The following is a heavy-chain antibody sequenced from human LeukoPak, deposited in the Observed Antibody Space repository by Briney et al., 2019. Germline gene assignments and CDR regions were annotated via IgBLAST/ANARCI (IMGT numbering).Heavy chain of an antibody. CDR1: GYTFTSYG. V-gene: IGHV1-18*01. CDR3: ARGRFLEWLLPYFDY. Sequence: PRASVKVFCKASGYTFTSYGISWVRQAPGQGLEGMVWISAYNGNTNYAQKLQGRVTMTTDTSTSTAYMELRSLRSDDTAVYYCARGRFLEWLLPYFDYWGQGTLVTVSS. D-gene: IGHD3-3*01. CDR2: ISAYNGNT. J-gene: IGHJ4*02.